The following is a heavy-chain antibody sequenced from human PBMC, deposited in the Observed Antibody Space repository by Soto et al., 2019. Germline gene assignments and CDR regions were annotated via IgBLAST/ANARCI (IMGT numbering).Heavy chain of an antibody. CDR2: ISPIFGTP. CDR1: GGTFSSYT. J-gene: IGHJ4*02. D-gene: IGHD1-26*01. V-gene: IGHV1-69*01. Sequence: QVQLVQSGAEVKKPGSSVTVSCKASGGTFSSYTISWVRQAPGQGLEWMAGISPIFGTPIYAQKFQDRVTITADDSTMTPYMEMNRLTSEDTAVYYCARVVVGSRLSLDYWGQGTLVTISS. CDR3: ARVVVGSRLSLDY.